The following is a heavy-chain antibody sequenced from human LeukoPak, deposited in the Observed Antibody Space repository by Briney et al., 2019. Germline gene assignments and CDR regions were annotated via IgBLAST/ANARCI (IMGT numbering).Heavy chain of an antibody. CDR3: AKAGERSYCYFDS. J-gene: IGHJ4*02. CDR1: GFTFNNYA. Sequence: GGSLRLSCATSGFTFNNYAMSWVRQAPGKGLEWVSGISGRSGSTYYADSLKGRFTISTDNSKNTLFLQMNSLRVEDTAVYYCAKAGERSYCYFDSWGQGTLVTVSS. V-gene: IGHV3-23*01. D-gene: IGHD2-21*01. CDR2: ISGRSGST.